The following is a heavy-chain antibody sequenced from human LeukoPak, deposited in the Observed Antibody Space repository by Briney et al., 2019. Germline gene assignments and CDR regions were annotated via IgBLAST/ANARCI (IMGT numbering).Heavy chain of an antibody. CDR2: VSNSGNT. D-gene: IGHD3-22*01. CDR3: ASRAFYDSSGLDF. V-gene: IGHV4-61*03. J-gene: IGHJ4*02. CDR1: GGSISSRSYY. Sequence: SETLSLTCTVSGGSISSRSYYWTWIRQPPGKGLEWIGHVSNSGNTKYNPSLKSRVTISIDTSKKHFSLNLSSVSAADTAVYYCASRAFYDSSGLDFWGQGILVTVSS.